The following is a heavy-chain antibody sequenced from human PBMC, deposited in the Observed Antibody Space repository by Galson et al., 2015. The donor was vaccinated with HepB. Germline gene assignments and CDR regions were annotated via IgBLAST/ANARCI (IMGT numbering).Heavy chain of an antibody. Sequence: SLRLSCAASRFTFSSYAMNWVRQAPGKGLEWVSVISGSGGRTDYADFVKGRFSISRDNSKNTLYLQMNSLRAEDTAVYYCAKGTAVAGPTTLDYWGQGTLVTVSS. V-gene: IGHV3-23*01. CDR2: ISGSGGRT. J-gene: IGHJ4*02. D-gene: IGHD6-19*01. CDR3: AKGTAVAGPTTLDY. CDR1: RFTFSSYA.